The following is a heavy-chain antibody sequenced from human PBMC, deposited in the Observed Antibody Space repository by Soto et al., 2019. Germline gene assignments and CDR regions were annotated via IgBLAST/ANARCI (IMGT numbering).Heavy chain of an antibody. J-gene: IGHJ6*03. CDR1: GYTFTGYY. V-gene: IGHV1-2*04. Sequence: ASVKVSCKASGYTFTGYYMHWVRQAPGQGLEWMGWINPNSGGTNYAQKFQGWVTMTRDTSISTAYMELSRLRSDDTAVYYCARDGYCSSTSCHTPGNYYYSYSMHVWGKGTTVTVSS. CDR2: INPNSGGT. CDR3: ARDGYCSSTSCHTPGNYYYSYSMHV. D-gene: IGHD2-2*02.